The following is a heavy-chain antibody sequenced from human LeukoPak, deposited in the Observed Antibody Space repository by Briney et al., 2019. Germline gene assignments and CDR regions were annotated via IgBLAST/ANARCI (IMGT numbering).Heavy chain of an antibody. Sequence: ASVKVSCKASGYTFTGYHMHWVRQAPGQGLEWMGWIDPNTGATKYAQKFEGRVSMTRDTSISTAYMEVSSLRSADTAVYFCARRGYGSGSYEDYWGQGTLLTVSS. D-gene: IGHD3-10*01. J-gene: IGHJ4*02. CDR3: ARRGYGSGSYEDY. CDR2: IDPNTGAT. V-gene: IGHV1-2*02. CDR1: GYTFTGYH.